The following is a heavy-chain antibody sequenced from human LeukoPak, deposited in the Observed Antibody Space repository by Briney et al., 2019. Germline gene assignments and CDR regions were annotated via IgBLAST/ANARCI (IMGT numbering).Heavy chain of an antibody. CDR3: ARASRDGYNQNFDH. CDR1: GYSFSTYW. D-gene: IGHD5-24*01. J-gene: IGHJ4*02. CDR2: IYPDGSET. Sequence: GESLKISCEGLGYSFSTYWSAWVRQRPGKGLEWMWIIYPDGSETRYDPSFEGQVTISADRSTSTAYLQWSSLRASDTAMYYCARASRDGYNQNFDHWGQGTLVTVSS. V-gene: IGHV5-51*01.